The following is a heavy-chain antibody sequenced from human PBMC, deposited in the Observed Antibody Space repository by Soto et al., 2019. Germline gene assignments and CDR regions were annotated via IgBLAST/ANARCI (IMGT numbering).Heavy chain of an antibody. Sequence: PGGSLRLSCAASGFTFRTYSMNWVRQAPGKGLEWVSSISSSSTYIYYADSVKGRFTISRDNAKNSLYMQLTSLRAEDTAVYYCARDQVGPLYYYYYGMDVWGQGTTVTV. J-gene: IGHJ6*02. CDR1: GFTFRTYS. V-gene: IGHV3-21*01. CDR2: ISSSSTYI. CDR3: ARDQVGPLYYYYYGMDV. D-gene: IGHD1-26*01.